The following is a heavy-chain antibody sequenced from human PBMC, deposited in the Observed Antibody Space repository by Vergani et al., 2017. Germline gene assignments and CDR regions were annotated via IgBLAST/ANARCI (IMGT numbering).Heavy chain of an antibody. CDR3: ARDPRGYGGDPEDYYYGMDV. CDR1: GFTFSDYY. Sequence: QVQLVESGGGLVKPGGSLRLSCAASGFTFSDYYMTWIRQAPGKGLEWISYISGSGHTKYYADSVKGRFAISRDNAKNSLYLQMNNLRVEDTAVYYCARDPRGYGGDPEDYYYGMDVWGQGTTVTVSS. CDR2: ISGSGHTK. J-gene: IGHJ6*02. V-gene: IGHV3-11*04. D-gene: IGHD2-21*02.